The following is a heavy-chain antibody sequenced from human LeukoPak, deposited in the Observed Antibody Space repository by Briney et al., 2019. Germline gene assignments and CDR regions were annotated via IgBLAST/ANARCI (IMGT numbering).Heavy chain of an antibody. CDR1: GGTFSSYA. CDR2: MIPILSIA. V-gene: IGHV1-69*04. D-gene: IGHD1-26*01. Sequence: SVKLSCKASGGTFSSYAISWVRQAPGQGLEWMGRMIPILSIANYAQKFQGRVTITADKSTSTAYIELSSLRSEDTAVYYCATPGGGGSHALVYFDYWGQGTLVTVSS. CDR3: ATPGGGGSHALVYFDY. J-gene: IGHJ4*02.